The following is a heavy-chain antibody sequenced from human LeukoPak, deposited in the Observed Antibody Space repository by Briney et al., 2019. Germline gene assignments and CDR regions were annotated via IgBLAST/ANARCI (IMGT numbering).Heavy chain of an antibody. D-gene: IGHD3-10*01. V-gene: IGHV3-7*01. CDR3: ATDWGYYGLVWFDP. CDR1: GFTFSSYW. J-gene: IGHJ5*02. CDR2: IKQDGSEK. Sequence: GGSLRLSCAASGFTFSSYWMSWVRQAPGKGLEWVANIKQDGSEKYYVDSVKGRFTISRDNAKNSLYLQMNSLRAEDTAVYYCATDWGYYGLVWFDPWGQGTLVTVSS.